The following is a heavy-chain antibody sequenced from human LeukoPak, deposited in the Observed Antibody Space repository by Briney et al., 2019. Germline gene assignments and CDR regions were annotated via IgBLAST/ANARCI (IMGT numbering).Heavy chain of an antibody. CDR2: ISSSGSTI. CDR3: ARVDHYYDSSGPWAYFDY. D-gene: IGHD3-22*01. CDR1: GFTFSTYG. J-gene: IGHJ4*02. V-gene: IGHV3-48*04. Sequence: GGSLRLSCAASGFTFSTYGMHWVRQAPGKGLEWVSYISSSGSTIYYADSVKGRFTISRDNAKNSLYLQMNSLRAEDTAVYYCARVDHYYDSSGPWAYFDYWGQGTLVTVSS.